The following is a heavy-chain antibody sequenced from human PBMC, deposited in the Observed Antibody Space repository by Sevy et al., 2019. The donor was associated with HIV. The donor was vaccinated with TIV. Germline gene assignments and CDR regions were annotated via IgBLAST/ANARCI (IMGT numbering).Heavy chain of an antibody. J-gene: IGHJ4*02. Sequence: GGSLRLSCVASGFTVSNNYMSWVRQAPGKGLEWVSLLYSGGRTYYADSVKGRFTSSRDNSKNTLNLQMNSLTAEDTAVYYCAGDLPHNSWELGFEYWGQGTLVTVSS. CDR3: AGDLPHNSWELGFEY. CDR2: LYSGGRT. D-gene: IGHD1-20*01. V-gene: IGHV3-53*01. CDR1: GFTVSNNY.